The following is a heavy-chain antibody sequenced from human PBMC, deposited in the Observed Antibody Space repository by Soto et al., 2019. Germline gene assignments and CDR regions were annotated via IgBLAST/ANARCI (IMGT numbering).Heavy chain of an antibody. V-gene: IGHV4-59*08. D-gene: IGHD2-8*02. CDR2: IYYSGST. CDR1: GCPIFCYY. J-gene: IGHJ2*01. CDR3: ARHGYSTAWY. Sequence: PSETLSLTYNVSGCPIFCYYLGLVRQPPGKGLEWIGYIYYSGSTNYNPSLKSRVTMLVDTSKNQFSLRLTSVTAADTAVYYCARHGYSTAWY.